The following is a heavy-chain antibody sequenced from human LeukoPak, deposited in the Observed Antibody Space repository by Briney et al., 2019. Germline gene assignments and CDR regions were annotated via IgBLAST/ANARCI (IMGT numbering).Heavy chain of an antibody. Sequence: SETLSLTCTVSGDSITSLTYYWGWLRQPPGKGLEWIASIYYSGTTYYSPSLKSRVTISVNRSDNQFSLRLSSVTAADTAVYFCAGYSSGWSSGGGYWGQGTLVTVSS. CDR2: IYYSGTT. J-gene: IGHJ4*02. CDR3: AGYSSGWSSGGGY. V-gene: IGHV4-39*01. CDR1: GDSITSLTYY. D-gene: IGHD6-19*01.